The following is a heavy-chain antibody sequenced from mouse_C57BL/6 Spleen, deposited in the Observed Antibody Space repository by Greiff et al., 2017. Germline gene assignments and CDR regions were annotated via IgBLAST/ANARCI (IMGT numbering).Heavy chain of an antibody. Sequence: QVQPQHPAAELVKPGASVTMSCKASGYTFTSYWITWVKQRPGQGLEWIGDIYPGSGSTNYNEKFKSKATLTVDTSSSTAYMQLSSLTSEDSAVDEWDRSGSRERGSWGQGTALTGSS. CDR1: GYTFTSYW. J-gene: IGHJ2*01. CDR3: DRSGSRERGS. D-gene: IGHD1-1*01. CDR2: IYPGSGST. V-gene: IGHV1-55*01.